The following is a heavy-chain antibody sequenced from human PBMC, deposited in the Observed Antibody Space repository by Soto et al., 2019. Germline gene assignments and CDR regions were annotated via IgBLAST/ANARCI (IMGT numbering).Heavy chain of an antibody. V-gene: IGHV4-4*07. D-gene: IGHD1-1*01. J-gene: IGHJ5*02. CDR1: GASISGFY. Sequence: PSETLSLTCTVSGASISGFYWSWIRRSAGKGLEWIGRIYAAGTTDYNPSLRRRVMMSADTSKKQFSLKLRSVTAADTAVYYCVRDGTKTLRDWFDPLGQRIWGTFSS. CDR3: VRDGTKTLRDWFDP. CDR2: IYAAGTT.